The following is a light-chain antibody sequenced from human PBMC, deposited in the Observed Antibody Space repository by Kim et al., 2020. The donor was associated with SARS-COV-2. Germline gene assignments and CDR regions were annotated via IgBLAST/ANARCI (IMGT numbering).Light chain of an antibody. CDR2: DAS. V-gene: IGKV3-11*01. CDR1: QSVSSY. J-gene: IGKJ5*01. CDR3: QQRRSWPLT. Sequence: EIVLTQSPATLSLSPGERATLSCRACQSVSSYLAWYQQKPGQPPRLLISDASYRATGIPARFSGTGSGTDFTLTISSVEPEDFATYYCQQRRSWPLTFGQGTRLEIK.